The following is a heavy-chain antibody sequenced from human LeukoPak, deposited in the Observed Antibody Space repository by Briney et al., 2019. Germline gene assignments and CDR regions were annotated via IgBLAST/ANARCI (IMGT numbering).Heavy chain of an antibody. CDR1: GGSISSSSYY. CDR2: IYYSGST. J-gene: IGHJ3*02. Sequence: SETLSLTCTVSGGSISSSSYYWGWIRQPPGKGLEWIGYIYYSGSTNYNPSLKSRVTISVDTSKNQFSLKLSSVTAADTAVYYCVREGGDYSDGAFDIWGQGTMVTVSS. CDR3: VREGGDYSDGAFDI. V-gene: IGHV4-61*05. D-gene: IGHD4-11*01.